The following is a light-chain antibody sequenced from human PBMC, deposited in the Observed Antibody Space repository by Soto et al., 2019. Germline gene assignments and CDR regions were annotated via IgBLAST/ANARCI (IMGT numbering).Light chain of an antibody. Sequence: DLQMTQSPSSLSASVGDRVTITCRASQSISSYLNWYQQKPGKAPKLLIYAASRLQSGVPSRFSGSASGTDFTLTISSLQPEEFATYYCQQSYSHPCTFGQGTKVVIK. CDR1: QSISSY. CDR2: AAS. J-gene: IGKJ1*01. V-gene: IGKV1-39*01. CDR3: QQSYSHPCT.